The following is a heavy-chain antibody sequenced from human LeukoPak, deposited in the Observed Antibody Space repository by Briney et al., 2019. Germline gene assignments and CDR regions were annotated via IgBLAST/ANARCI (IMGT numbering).Heavy chain of an antibody. D-gene: IGHD5-18*01. CDR2: ISYDGSNK. CDR3: AKDTAMVLDAFDI. J-gene: IGHJ3*02. V-gene: IGHV3-30*18. CDR1: GFTFSSYG. Sequence: HPGGSLRLSCAASGFTFSSYGMHWVPQAPGKGLEWVAVISYDGSNKYYADSVKGRFTISRDNSKNTLYLQMNSLRAEDTAVYYCAKDTAMVLDAFDIWGQGTMVTVSS.